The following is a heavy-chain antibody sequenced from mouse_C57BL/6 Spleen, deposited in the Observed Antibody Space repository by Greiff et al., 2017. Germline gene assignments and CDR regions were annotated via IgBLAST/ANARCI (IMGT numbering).Heavy chain of an antibody. D-gene: IGHD1-1*01. Sequence: QVQLKQSGPELVKPGASVKISCKASGYAFSSSWMNWVKQRPGKGLEWIGRIYPGDGDTNYNGKFKGKATMTADKSSSTAYMQLSSLTSEDSAVYFCARSYGSSSMDYWGKGTSITVSS. CDR3: ARSYGSSSMDY. V-gene: IGHV1-82*01. CDR1: GYAFSSSW. J-gene: IGHJ4*01. CDR2: IYPGDGDT.